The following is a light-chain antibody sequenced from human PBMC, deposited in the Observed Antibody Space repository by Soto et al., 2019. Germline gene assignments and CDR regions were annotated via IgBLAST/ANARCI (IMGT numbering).Light chain of an antibody. CDR1: QTIGTY. V-gene: IGKV1-39*01. CDR3: QQSYSSPLT. CDR2: AAS. Sequence: DIKMTQTPSSLSASVGDRVTITCRASQTIGTYLNWYQQQPGKAPNLLIYAASSLQSGVPSRFSGSGSGTDFSLTISSLQPEDFATYYCQQSYSSPLTFGGGTKVDIK. J-gene: IGKJ4*01.